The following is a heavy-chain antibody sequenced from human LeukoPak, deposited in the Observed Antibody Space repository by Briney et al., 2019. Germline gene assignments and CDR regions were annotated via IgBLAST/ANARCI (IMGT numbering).Heavy chain of an antibody. CDR3: PRAGGSGTMDYCDYCMDD. V-gene: IGHV5-51*01. CDR2: IYPGDSDT. Sequence: GESLQISCKGSGYSFTSYCIGWVRQMPGKGLEWMAIIYPGDSDTRYSPYFQGQVTISADKSISTVYLQWSSLKASDTAMNYYPRAGGSGTMDYCDYCMDDWGQGTMVTVSS. D-gene: IGHD3-10*01. J-gene: IGHJ6*02. CDR1: GYSFTSYC.